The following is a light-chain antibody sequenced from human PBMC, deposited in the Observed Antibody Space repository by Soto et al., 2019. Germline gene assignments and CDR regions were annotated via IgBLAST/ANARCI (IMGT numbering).Light chain of an antibody. Sequence: EIVLTQSPGTLSLPPGERATLSRRASQSVSSSYLAWYQQKPGQAPRLLIYGASSRATGIPDRFSGSGSGTDFTLTISRLEPEDFAVYYCQQYGSSPPTFGQGTKVDIK. V-gene: IGKV3-20*01. J-gene: IGKJ1*01. CDR3: QQYGSSPPT. CDR1: QSVSSSY. CDR2: GAS.